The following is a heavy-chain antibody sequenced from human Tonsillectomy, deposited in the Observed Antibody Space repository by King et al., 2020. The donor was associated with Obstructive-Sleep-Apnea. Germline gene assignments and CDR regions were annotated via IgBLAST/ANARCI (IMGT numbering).Heavy chain of an antibody. J-gene: IGHJ4*02. Sequence: VQLVESGGGLVKPGGSLILSCAASGFTFSSYTMNWVRQAPGKGLEWVSSISSSSSYIYYADSVKGRFTISRDNDHNSLCLQMNSLRAEDTAVYYCARDTGAYGDYVGYLDYWGQGTLVTVSS. CDR3: ARDTGAYGDYVGYLDY. V-gene: IGHV3-21*01. D-gene: IGHD4-17*01. CDR2: ISSSSSYI. CDR1: GFTFSSYT.